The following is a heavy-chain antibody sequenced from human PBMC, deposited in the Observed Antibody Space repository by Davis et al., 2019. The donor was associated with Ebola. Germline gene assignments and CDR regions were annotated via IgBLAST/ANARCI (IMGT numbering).Heavy chain of an antibody. CDR1: GFTFSNYA. CDR2: VSHSEREK. J-gene: IGHJ4*02. CDR3: ARAVFHEVLDY. Sequence: GESLKTPCAAPGFTFSNYAMHWVRQAPGQGLEWVAVVSHSEREKFYADSVKGRFTISRDNSENTLYLQMNSLTADDTAVYYCARAVFHEVLDYWGQGTPVTVSS. D-gene: IGHD3-3*01. V-gene: IGHV3-30*04.